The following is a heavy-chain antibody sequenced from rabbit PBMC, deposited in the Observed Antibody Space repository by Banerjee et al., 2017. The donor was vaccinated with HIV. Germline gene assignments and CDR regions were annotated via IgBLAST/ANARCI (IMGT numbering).Heavy chain of an antibody. D-gene: IGHD3-1*01. CDR3: ARGSDCTYGYTDCAFRL. V-gene: IGHV1S45*01. J-gene: IGHJ3*01. Sequence: QEQLEESGGDLVKPEGSLTLTCTASGFSFSSSYWICWVRQAPGKGLEWIACIVAGSSGSTYYASWAKGRFTISRSTSPSTVDLKMTSLTAADTATYFCARGSDCTYGYTDCAFRLWGQGTLVTVS. CDR1: GFSFSSSYW. CDR2: IVAGSSGST.